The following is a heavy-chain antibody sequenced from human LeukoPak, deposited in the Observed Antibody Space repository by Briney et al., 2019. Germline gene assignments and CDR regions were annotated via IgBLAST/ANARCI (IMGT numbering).Heavy chain of an antibody. V-gene: IGHV3-9*03. CDR1: GFTFDDYA. D-gene: IGHD3-22*01. CDR3: AKDQWKYYDSNGSFDY. CDR2: ISWNSGSI. J-gene: IGHJ4*02. Sequence: GGSLRLSCAASGFTFDDYAMHWVRQAPGKGLEWVSGISWNSGSIDYADSVKGRFTISRDNAKNSLYLQMNSLRAGDMALYYCAKDQWKYYDSNGSFDYWGQGTLVTVSS.